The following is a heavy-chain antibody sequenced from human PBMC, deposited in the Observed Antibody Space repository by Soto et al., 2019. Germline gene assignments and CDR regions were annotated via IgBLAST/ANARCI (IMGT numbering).Heavy chain of an antibody. Sequence: QVQLVESGGGVVQPGRSLRLSCAASGFTFSSYGMHWVRQAPGKGLEWVAVIWYDGSNKYYADSVKGRFTISRDNSKNTLYLQMNSLRAEDTAVYYCARRGIYCSSTSCRLFGYYGMDVWGQGTTVTVSS. D-gene: IGHD2-2*01. V-gene: IGHV3-33*01. CDR2: IWYDGSNK. CDR1: GFTFSSYG. J-gene: IGHJ6*02. CDR3: ARRGIYCSSTSCRLFGYYGMDV.